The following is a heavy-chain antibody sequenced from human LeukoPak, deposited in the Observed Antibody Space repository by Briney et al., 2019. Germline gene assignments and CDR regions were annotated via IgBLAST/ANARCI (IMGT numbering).Heavy chain of an antibody. D-gene: IGHD1-26*01. V-gene: IGHV4-61*01. CDR1: GGSVNSGSYY. Sequence: SETLSLTCTVSGGSVNSGSYYWNWIRQPPGKELKWIGYIYYSGSTNYNPSLKSRVTISVDTSKNQFSLKLSSVTAADTAVYYCARAAYSGSYHSDYWGQGTLVTVSS. J-gene: IGHJ4*02. CDR3: ARAAYSGSYHSDY. CDR2: IYYSGST.